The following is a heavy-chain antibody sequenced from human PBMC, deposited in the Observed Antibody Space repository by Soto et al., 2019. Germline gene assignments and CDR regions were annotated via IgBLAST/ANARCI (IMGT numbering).Heavy chain of an antibody. D-gene: IGHD2-2*01. V-gene: IGHV3-33*01. J-gene: IGHJ6*02. CDR1: GFTFRSYG. CDR2: IWYDGSNK. CDR3: ARQGAYCISTSCAYYYYYGMDV. Sequence: GGSLILSCAASGFTFRSYGMHWVRQAPGKGLEWVAVIWYDGSNKYYADSVKGRFTISRDNSKNTLYLQMNSLRAEDTAVYYCARQGAYCISTSCAYYYYYGMDVWGQGTTVTVSS.